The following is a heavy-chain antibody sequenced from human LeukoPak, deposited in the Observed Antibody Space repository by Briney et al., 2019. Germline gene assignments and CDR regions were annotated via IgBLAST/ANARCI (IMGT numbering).Heavy chain of an antibody. V-gene: IGHV3-21*01. CDR3: ARGGLYYDFYYFYYMDV. CDR1: GFTFSSYG. D-gene: IGHD3-3*01. J-gene: IGHJ6*03. CDR2: ISSSSSYI. Sequence: GGSLRLSCEASGFTFSSYGMHWVRQAPGKGLEWVSSISSSSSYIYYADSVKGRFTISRDNAKNSLYLQMNSLRAEDTAVYYCARGGLYYDFYYFYYMDVWGKGTTVTVSS.